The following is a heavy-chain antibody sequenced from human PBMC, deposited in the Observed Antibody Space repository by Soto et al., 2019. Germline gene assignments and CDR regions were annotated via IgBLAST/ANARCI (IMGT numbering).Heavy chain of an antibody. V-gene: IGHV3-33*01. Sequence: PRLSCVSSGFTFSSYGMHWVRQAPDKGLEWVAVIWYDASNKYYADSVKGRFTISRDNTKNTMYLQMNSLRAEDTAVYYCARDPIGPGIFDYWGQGTLVTVSS. D-gene: IGHD1-26*01. CDR1: GFTFSSYG. CDR2: IWYDASNK. J-gene: IGHJ4*02. CDR3: ARDPIGPGIFDY.